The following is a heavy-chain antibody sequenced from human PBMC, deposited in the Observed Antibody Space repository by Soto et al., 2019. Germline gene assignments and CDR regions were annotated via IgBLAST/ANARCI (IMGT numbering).Heavy chain of an antibody. J-gene: IGHJ4*02. CDR1: GFTFSSYS. CDR3: ANIDPLLWFGNGLDY. Sequence: EVQLVESGGGLVKPGGSLRLSCAASGFTFSSYSMNWVRQAPGKGLEWVSSISSSSSYIYYADSVKGRFTISRDNSKNTLYLQMNSLRAEDTAVYYCANIDPLLWFGNGLDYWGQGTLVTVSS. CDR2: ISSSSSYI. D-gene: IGHD3-10*01. V-gene: IGHV3-21*04.